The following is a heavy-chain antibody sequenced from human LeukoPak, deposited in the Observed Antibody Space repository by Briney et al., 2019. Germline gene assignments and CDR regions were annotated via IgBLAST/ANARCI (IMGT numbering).Heavy chain of an antibody. D-gene: IGHD2-8*01. J-gene: IGHJ4*02. CDR2: ISSSSSTI. V-gene: IGHV3-48*02. Sequence: GGSLRLSCAASGFTFSSYSMNWVRQAPGKGLEWVSYISSSSSTIYYADSVTGRFIISRDDAQNSLFLQMTRLRDDATAVYYCARLKDDVTKLDYWGQGTLVSVSS. CDR1: GFTFSSYS. CDR3: ARLKDDVTKLDY.